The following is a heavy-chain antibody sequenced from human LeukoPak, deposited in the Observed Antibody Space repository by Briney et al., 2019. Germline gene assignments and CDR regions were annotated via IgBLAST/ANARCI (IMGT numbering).Heavy chain of an antibody. CDR3: ARRAGAYSHPYDY. CDR2: IKQDGSEK. Sequence: PGGSLRLSCAASGFTFSSYWMSWVRQAPGKGLAWVANIKQDGSEKYYVDSVKGRFTISRDNAKNSLYLQMNSLRAEDTAVYYCARRAGAYSHPYDYWGQGTLVTVSS. D-gene: IGHD4/OR15-4a*01. V-gene: IGHV3-7*01. J-gene: IGHJ4*02. CDR1: GFTFSSYW.